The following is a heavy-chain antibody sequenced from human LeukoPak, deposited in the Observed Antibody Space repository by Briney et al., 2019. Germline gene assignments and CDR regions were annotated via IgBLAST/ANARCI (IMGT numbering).Heavy chain of an antibody. D-gene: IGHD1-1*01. CDR3: ARHHHHGWNDI. CDR2: IYYSGST. J-gene: IGHJ1*01. CDR1: GGSISSYY. Sequence: TTSETLSLTCTVSGGSISSYYWSWNRQPPGKGLEWIGYIYYSGSTNYNPSLKSRVTISVDTSKNQFSLKLSSVTAADTAVYYCARHHHHGWNDIWGQGTLVTVSS. V-gene: IGHV4-59*08.